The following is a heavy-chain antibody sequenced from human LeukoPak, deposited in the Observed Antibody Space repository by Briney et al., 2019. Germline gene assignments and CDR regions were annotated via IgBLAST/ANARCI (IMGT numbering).Heavy chain of an antibody. J-gene: IGHJ4*02. D-gene: IGHD3-22*01. CDR1: GFTFSSYS. CDR2: ISSSSSTK. Sequence: GGSLRLSCAASGFTFSSYSMNWVRQGPGKGLEWVSYISSSSSTKYYADSVKGRFTISRDNAKNLLYLQMNSLRAEDTAVYYCAREDTSSGYYDYWGQGTLVTVSS. CDR3: AREDTSSGYYDY. V-gene: IGHV3-48*01.